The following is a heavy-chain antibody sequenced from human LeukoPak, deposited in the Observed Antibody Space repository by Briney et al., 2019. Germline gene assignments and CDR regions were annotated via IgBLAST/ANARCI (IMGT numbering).Heavy chain of an antibody. CDR3: ARGGAIDY. CDR1: GFTFSSSS. V-gene: IGHV3-48*01. J-gene: IGHJ4*02. Sequence: GGSLRLSCAASGFTFSSSSMNWVRQAPGKGLEWISYISSTSSAIYYADSVKGRFTISRDTAQNSLYLQMNSLRAEDTAVYYCARGGAIDYWGQGTLVTVSS. CDR2: ISSTSSAI.